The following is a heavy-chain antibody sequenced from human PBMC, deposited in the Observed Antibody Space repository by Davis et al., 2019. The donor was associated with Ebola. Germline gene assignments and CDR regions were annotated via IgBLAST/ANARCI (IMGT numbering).Heavy chain of an antibody. D-gene: IGHD1-20*01. CDR2: ISADSGNT. CDR3: ARDRYNWNDFDY. Sequence: AASVKVSCKASGYTFTNYGITWVRQAPGQGLEWMGWISADSGNTKYAQNFQGRVTVTTDTSTSTAYMELRSLRSDDTAMYYCARDRYNWNDFDYWGQGTLVTVSS. J-gene: IGHJ4*02. V-gene: IGHV1-18*01. CDR1: GYTFTNYG.